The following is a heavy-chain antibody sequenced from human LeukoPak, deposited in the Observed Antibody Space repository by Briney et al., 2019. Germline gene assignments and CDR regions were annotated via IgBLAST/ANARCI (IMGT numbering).Heavy chain of an antibody. Sequence: GGSLRLSCAASGFTFSSYSMNWVRQAPGKGLEWVSSISSSSSYIYCADSVKGRFTISRDSAKNSLYLQMNSLRAEDTAVYYCAIGPYYYDSRGQAGHYWGQGTLVTVSS. D-gene: IGHD3-22*01. V-gene: IGHV3-21*01. CDR2: ISSSSSYI. CDR1: GFTFSSYS. J-gene: IGHJ4*02. CDR3: AIGPYYYDSRGQAGHY.